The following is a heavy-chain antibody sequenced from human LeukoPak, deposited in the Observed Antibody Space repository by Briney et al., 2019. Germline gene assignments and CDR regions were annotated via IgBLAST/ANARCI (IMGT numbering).Heavy chain of an antibody. CDR3: ARDLPSPSAVAGTGY. CDR2: IYTSGST. V-gene: IGHV4-4*07. Sequence: SETLSLTCTVSGGSISSYYWSWIRQPAGKGLEWIGRIYTSGSTYYNPSLKSRVTISVDTSKNQFSLKLSSVTAADTAVYYCARDLPSPSAVAGTGYWGQGTLVTVSS. D-gene: IGHD6-19*01. CDR1: GGSISSYY. J-gene: IGHJ4*02.